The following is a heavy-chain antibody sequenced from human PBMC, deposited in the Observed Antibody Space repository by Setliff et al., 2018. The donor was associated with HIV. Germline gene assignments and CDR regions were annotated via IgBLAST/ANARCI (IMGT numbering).Heavy chain of an antibody. CDR1: GASVNNYY. Sequence: SETLSLTCTVSGASVNNYYWSWVRQPPGKRLEWIGHIYYNGSTDYNPTLRSRVTISVDTSKNQFSLHLRSVTAADTAMYYCARTLTYSVLAYNWFDPWGRGTLVTVSS. D-gene: IGHD2-21*01. V-gene: IGHV4-59*02. CDR3: ARTLTYSVLAYNWFDP. CDR2: IYYNGST. J-gene: IGHJ5*02.